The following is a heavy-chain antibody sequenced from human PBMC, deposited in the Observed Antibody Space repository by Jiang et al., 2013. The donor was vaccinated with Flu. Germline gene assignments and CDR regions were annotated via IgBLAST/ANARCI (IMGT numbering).Heavy chain of an antibody. CDR1: GYTFTGYY. CDR2: INPNSGGT. CDR3: ARYSGYDWTRANWFDP. D-gene: IGHD5-12*01. V-gene: IGHV1-2*02. Sequence: EVKKPGASVKVSCKASGYTFTGYYMHWVRQAPGQGLEWMGWINPNSGGTNYAQKFQGRVTITADKSTSTAYMELSSLRSEDTAVYYCARYSGYDWTRANWFDPWGQGTLVTVSS. J-gene: IGHJ5*02.